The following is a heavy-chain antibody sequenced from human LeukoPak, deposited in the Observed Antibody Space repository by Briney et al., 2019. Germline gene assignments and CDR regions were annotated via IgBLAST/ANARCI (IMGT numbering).Heavy chain of an antibody. D-gene: IGHD4/OR15-4a*01. V-gene: IGHV3-20*04. CDR1: GFTFADYG. J-gene: IGHJ4*02. CDR3: ARDGGSLDDYGDY. Sequence: GRSLRLSCAASGFTFADYGMSWVRQAPGKGLEWVSGINWNGGSTGYADSVKGRFTISRDNAKNYLYLQMNSLRAEDTALYYCARDGGSLDDYGDYWGQGTLVTVSS. CDR2: INWNGGST.